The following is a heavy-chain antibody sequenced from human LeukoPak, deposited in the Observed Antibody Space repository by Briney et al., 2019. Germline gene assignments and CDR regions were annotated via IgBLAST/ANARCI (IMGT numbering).Heavy chain of an antibody. V-gene: IGHV4-39*01. CDR3: ARRARPEYYFDY. Sequence: SETLSLTCTVSGGSISSSSYYWGWIRQPPGKGLEWIGSIYYSGSTYYNPSLKSRVTMSVDTSKNQFSLKLSSVTAADTAVYYCARRARPEYYFDYWGQGTLVTVPS. D-gene: IGHD6-6*01. CDR2: IYYSGST. CDR1: GGSISSSSYY. J-gene: IGHJ4*02.